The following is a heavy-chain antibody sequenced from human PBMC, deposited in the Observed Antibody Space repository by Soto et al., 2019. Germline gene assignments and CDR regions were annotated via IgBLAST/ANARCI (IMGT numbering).Heavy chain of an antibody. J-gene: IGHJ3*02. CDR2: IYYSGTT. V-gene: IGHV4-31*03. D-gene: IGHD3-10*01. CDR1: GDSINNAEYY. CDR3: ARVRGHAFDI. Sequence: QVQLQESGPGLVKPSQTLSLKCSVSGDSINNAEYYWSWIRQHAGQGLEWIGYIYYSGTTYYNSSLKSRITISIDTSKNQFSLEMSSVTAADTAVYYCARVRGHAFDIRGQGTMVTVSS.